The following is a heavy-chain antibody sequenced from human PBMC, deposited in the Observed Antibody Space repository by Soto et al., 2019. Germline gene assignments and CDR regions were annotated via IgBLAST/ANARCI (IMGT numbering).Heavy chain of an antibody. CDR1: GYTFTSYY. J-gene: IGHJ4*02. Sequence: GASVKVSCKASGYTFTSYYMHWVRQAPGQGLEWMGIINPSGGSTSYAQKFQGRVTMTRDTSTSTVYMELSSLRSEDTAVYYCARDHQPYYYDSSGRPATFDYWGQGTLVTVSS. CDR2: INPSGGST. CDR3: ARDHQPYYYDSSGRPATFDY. V-gene: IGHV1-46*01. D-gene: IGHD3-22*01.